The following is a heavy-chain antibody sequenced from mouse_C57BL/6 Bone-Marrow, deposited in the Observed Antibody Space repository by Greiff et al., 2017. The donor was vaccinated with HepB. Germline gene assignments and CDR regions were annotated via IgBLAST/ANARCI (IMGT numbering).Heavy chain of an antibody. D-gene: IGHD1-1*01. CDR3: ARDRDYGSFDY. V-gene: IGHV5-4*01. CDR1: GFTFSSYA. CDR2: ISDGGSYT. J-gene: IGHJ2*01. Sequence: EVKLVESGGGLVKPGGSLKLSCAASGFTFSSYAMSWVRQTPEKRLEWVATISDGGSYTYYPDNVKGRFTISRDNAKNNLYLQMSHLKSEDTAMYYCARDRDYGSFDYWGQGTTLTVSS.